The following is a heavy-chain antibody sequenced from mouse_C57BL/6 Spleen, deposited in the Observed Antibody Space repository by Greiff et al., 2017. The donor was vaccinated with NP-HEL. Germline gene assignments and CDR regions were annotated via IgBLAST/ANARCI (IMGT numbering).Heavy chain of an antibody. V-gene: IGHV1-50*01. CDR2: IDPSDSYT. J-gene: IGHJ2*01. CDR3: ARTDYGSSFYFDD. D-gene: IGHD1-1*01. CDR1: GYTFTSYW. Sequence: QVQLQQSGAELVKPGASVKLSCKASGYTFTSYWMQWVKQRPGQGLEWIGEIDPSDSYTNYNQKFKGKATLTVDTSSSTAYMQLSSLTSEDSAVYYCARTDYGSSFYFDDW.